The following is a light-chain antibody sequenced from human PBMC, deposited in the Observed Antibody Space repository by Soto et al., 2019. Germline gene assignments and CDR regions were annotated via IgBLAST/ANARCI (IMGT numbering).Light chain of an antibody. V-gene: IGKV1-5*03. CDR1: QSISSW. CDR3: QQYNSFLLT. J-gene: IGKJ4*01. CDR2: KAS. Sequence: DIQMTQSPSTLSASVGDRVTITCRASQSISSWLAWYQQKPGKAPNLLIYKASTLERGVPSRFSGSGSGTEFPLNITGLLPEDFATYYCQQYNSFLLTFGGGTKVEIK.